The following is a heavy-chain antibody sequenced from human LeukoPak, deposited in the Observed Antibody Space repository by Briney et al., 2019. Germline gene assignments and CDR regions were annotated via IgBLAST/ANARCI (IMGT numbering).Heavy chain of an antibody. V-gene: IGHV4-39*01. CDR2: IYYSGST. CDR3: ASLRSSRSPFVDAFDI. J-gene: IGHJ3*02. CDR1: GGSISSSSYY. Sequence: PSETLSLTCTVSGGSISSSSYYWGWIRQPPGKGLEWIGNIYYSGSTYYNLSLKSRVIISVDTSKNQFSLKLNSVTVADTAVYYCASLRSSRSPFVDAFDIWGQGTMVTVSS. D-gene: IGHD6-13*01.